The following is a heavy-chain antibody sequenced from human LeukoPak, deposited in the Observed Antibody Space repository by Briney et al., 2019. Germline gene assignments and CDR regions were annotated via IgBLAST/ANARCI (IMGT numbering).Heavy chain of an antibody. J-gene: IGHJ4*02. V-gene: IGHV4-30-4*01. Sequence: SQTLSLTCTVSGGSISSGDYYWGWIRQPPGKGLEWIGFIYSSGNTDYNPSLKSRLTISLDTSKNQFSLKLSSVTAADTAVYYCASADSATYFGIIDYWGQGTLVTVSS. CDR1: GGSISSGDYY. CDR3: ASADSATYFGIIDY. CDR2: IYSSGNT. D-gene: IGHD1-26*01.